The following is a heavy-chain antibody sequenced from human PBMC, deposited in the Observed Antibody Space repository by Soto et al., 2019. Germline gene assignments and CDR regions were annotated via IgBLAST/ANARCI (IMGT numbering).Heavy chain of an antibody. CDR2: MNPNSGNT. CDR3: ARDRSPYFSGSYFDY. D-gene: IGHD1-26*01. V-gene: IGHV1-8*01. CDR1: GYTFTSYD. J-gene: IGHJ4*02. Sequence: ASVKVSCKASGYTFTSYDINWVRQATGQGLEWMGWMNPNSGNTGYAQKFQGRVTITRDTSASTAYMELSSLRSEDTAVYYCARDRSPYFSGSYFDYWGQGTLVTVSS.